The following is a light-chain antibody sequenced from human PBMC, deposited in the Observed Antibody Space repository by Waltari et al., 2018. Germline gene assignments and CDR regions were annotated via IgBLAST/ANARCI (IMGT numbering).Light chain of an antibody. Sequence: QSVVTQPPSASGTPGQRVTISCSASSSNTGRYYVYWYQHLPGTAPKLLIYRDTQRPSGVPDRFSGSKSGTSASLAISGLRSEDEADYYCAVWDDSLSGPVFGGGTKLTVL. CDR3: AVWDDSLSGPV. CDR1: SSNTGRYY. J-gene: IGLJ2*01. CDR2: RDT. V-gene: IGLV1-47*01.